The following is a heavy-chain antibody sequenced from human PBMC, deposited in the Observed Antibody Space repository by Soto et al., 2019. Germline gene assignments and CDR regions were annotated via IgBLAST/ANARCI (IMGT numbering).Heavy chain of an antibody. CDR1: GFTFSSFA. V-gene: IGHV3-23*01. CDR3: AGPGYSSQDY. D-gene: IGHD5-18*01. J-gene: IGHJ4*02. CDR2: ISGSGDGT. Sequence: GGSLRLSCATSGFTFSSFALSWVRQAPGMGLEWVSAISGSGDGTDYADSVKGRLTISRDNSKNTLYLQLNSLRAEDTALYYCAGPGYSSQDYWGQGALVTVSS.